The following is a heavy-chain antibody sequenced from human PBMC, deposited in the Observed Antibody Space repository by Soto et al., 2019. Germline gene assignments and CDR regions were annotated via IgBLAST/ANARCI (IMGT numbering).Heavy chain of an antibody. CDR3: ARGRDGYNSGYYFDY. D-gene: IGHD5-12*01. CDR1: GYSFTSYW. CDR2: IYPGDSDT. V-gene: IGHV5-51*01. Sequence: GESLKFSCKGSGYSFTSYWIGWVRQMPGKGLEWMGIIYPGDSDTRYSPSFQGQVTISADKSISTAYLQWSSLKASDTAMYYCARGRDGYNSGYYFDYWGQGTLVTVSS. J-gene: IGHJ4*02.